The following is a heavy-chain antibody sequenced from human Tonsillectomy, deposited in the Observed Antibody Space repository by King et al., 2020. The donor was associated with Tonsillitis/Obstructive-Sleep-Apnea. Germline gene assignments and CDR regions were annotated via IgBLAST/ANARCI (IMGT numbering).Heavy chain of an antibody. CDR2: INHGGST. J-gene: IGHJ3*01. D-gene: IGHD4-17*01. V-gene: IGHV4-34*01. CDR3: ASEMPYGVYAFAV. Sequence: VQLQQWGAGLLKPSETLSLTCAVYGGSFSGYYWSWIRQPPGKGLEWIGEINHGGSTNYSPSLKSRLTMSVDTSKNQLSLKLSSVTAADTAVYYCASEMPYGVYAFAVWGQGTMVTVSS. CDR1: GGSFSGYY.